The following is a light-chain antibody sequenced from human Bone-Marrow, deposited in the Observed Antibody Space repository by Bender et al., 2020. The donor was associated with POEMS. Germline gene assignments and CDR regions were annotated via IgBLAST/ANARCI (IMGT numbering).Light chain of an antibody. V-gene: IGLV2-14*01. Sequence: QSALTQPASVSGSPGQSITISCTGTSSDVGASTFVSWYQQHPGKAPKVMIYDVSNRPSGVSHRFSGSKSGNTASLTISGLQAADEADYYCNSHTSSTTWVFGGGTKVTVL. CDR1: SSDVGASTF. J-gene: IGLJ3*02. CDR3: NSHTSSTTWV. CDR2: DVS.